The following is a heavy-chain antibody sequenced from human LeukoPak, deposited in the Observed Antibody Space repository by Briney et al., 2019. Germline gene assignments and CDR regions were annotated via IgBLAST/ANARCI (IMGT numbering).Heavy chain of an antibody. Sequence: ASVKVSCKASGYTFSGHYIHWVRQAPGQGLEWMGWIKPDSGDTHYVQKFQGRVTMIRDTSITTAYMELSLRSDDTAVYYCAKFDQDWGTFDYWGQGTVVTVSS. D-gene: IGHD7-27*01. CDR3: AKFDQDWGTFDY. J-gene: IGHJ4*02. CDR2: IKPDSGDT. V-gene: IGHV1-2*02. CDR1: GYTFSGHY.